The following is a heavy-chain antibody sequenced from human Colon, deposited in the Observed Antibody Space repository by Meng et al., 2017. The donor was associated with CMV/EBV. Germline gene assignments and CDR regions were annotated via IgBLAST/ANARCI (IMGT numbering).Heavy chain of an antibody. CDR1: GITHSNYK. V-gene: IGHV3-30*03. J-gene: IGHJ4*02. Sequence: GGSLRLSCEASGITHSNYKMHWVRQAPGKGLEWVAVISYDGTKTYHGDSVKGRFTIYRDNSKNSLYLQMDNLRTADTGVYYCVRAGYGGFIKDAFDLWGQGALVTVSS. D-gene: IGHD1-26*01. CDR2: ISYDGTKT. CDR3: VRAGYGGFIKDAFDL.